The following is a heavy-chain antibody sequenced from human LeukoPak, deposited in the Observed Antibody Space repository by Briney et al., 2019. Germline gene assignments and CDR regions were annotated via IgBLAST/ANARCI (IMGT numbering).Heavy chain of an antibody. CDR1: GYTFTGYY. CDR2: INPNSGGT. V-gene: IGHV1-2*02. J-gene: IGHJ5*02. Sequence: GASVKVSCKASGYTFTGYYMHWVRQAPGQGLEWMGWINPNSGGTNYAQKFQGRVTMTTDTSTSTAYMELRSLRSDDTAVYYCARTSIVVVPAATDNWFDPWGQGTLVTVSS. D-gene: IGHD2-2*01. CDR3: ARTSIVVVPAATDNWFDP.